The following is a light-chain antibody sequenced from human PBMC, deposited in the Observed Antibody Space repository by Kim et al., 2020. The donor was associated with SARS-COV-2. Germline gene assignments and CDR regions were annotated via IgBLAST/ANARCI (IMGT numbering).Light chain of an antibody. V-gene: IGKV1-9*01. J-gene: IGKJ4*01. CDR2: AAS. Sequence: IQLTQSPSTLFASLVDRVTITCRASQGINNFLAWYQQKPGIAPKLLIYAASTLQSGVPSRFSGNGSGTEFTLTITSLQPEDFATYYCQQLNSYPFSFGGGTKVDIK. CDR1: QGINNF. CDR3: QQLNSYPFS.